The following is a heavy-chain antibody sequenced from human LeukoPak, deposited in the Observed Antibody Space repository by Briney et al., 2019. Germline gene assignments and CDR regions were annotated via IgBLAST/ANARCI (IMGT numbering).Heavy chain of an antibody. CDR2: ISDSGYTT. Sequence: GGSLRLSCAASGFTFSSYAMYWVREAPGKGLEWVSGISDSGYTTYHIDAVKGRFGISRDNTRDTLYWQMDSLRADDTAVYYCAKGRGNPYYFDYWGQGLLVTVSS. CDR1: GFTFSSYA. CDR3: AKGRGNPYYFDY. D-gene: IGHD1-14*01. J-gene: IGHJ4*01. V-gene: IGHV3-23*01.